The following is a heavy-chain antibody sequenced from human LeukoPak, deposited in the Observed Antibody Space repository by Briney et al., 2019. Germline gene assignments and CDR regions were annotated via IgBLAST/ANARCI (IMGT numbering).Heavy chain of an antibody. CDR1: GYTFTGYY. Sequence: GASVKVSCKASGYTFTGYYMHWVRQAPGQGLEWMGWINPNSGGTNYAQKFQGWVTMTRDTSISTAYMELSRLRSDDTAVYYCARAGIVGAKTLGLRSAFDIWGQGTMVIVSS. J-gene: IGHJ3*02. CDR3: ARAGIVGAKTLGLRSAFDI. D-gene: IGHD1-26*01. CDR2: INPNSGGT. V-gene: IGHV1-2*04.